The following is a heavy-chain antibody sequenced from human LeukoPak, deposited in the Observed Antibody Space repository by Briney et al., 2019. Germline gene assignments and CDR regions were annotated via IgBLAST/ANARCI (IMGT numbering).Heavy chain of an antibody. J-gene: IGHJ4*02. CDR2: TYYRSKWYN. D-gene: IGHD1-20*01. CDR3: AREADNWNDVGFDY. CDR1: ADSVSSNSAA. V-gene: IGHV6-1*01. Sequence: SQTLSSTCAISADSVSSNSAAWNWIRQSPSRGLEWLGRTYYRSKWYNDYAVSVKSRITINPDTSKNQFSLQLNSVTPEDTAVYYCAREADNWNDVGFDYWGQGTLVTVSS.